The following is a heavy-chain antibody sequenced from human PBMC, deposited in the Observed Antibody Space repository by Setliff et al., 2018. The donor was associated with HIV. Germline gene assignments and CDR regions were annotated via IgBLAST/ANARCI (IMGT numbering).Heavy chain of an antibody. CDR2: TNHSGRT. V-gene: IGHV4-34*01. CDR1: GGSFSDYY. CDR3: ARVSKTYWYSIPRDYYPHMDV. Sequence: SETLSLTCAVYGGSFSDYYWSWIRQPPGKGLEWIGETNHSGRTIQSPSLGSRVTISIDTSKNQFSLKLSSVSAADTSVYYCARVSKTYWYSIPRDYYPHMDVWGKGTTVTVSS. J-gene: IGHJ6*03. D-gene: IGHD2-8*02.